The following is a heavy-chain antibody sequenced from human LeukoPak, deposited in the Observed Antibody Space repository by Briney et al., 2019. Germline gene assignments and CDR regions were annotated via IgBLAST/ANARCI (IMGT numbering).Heavy chain of an antibody. V-gene: IGHV4-30-4*01. CDR2: IYYSGST. D-gene: IGHD3-16*01. CDR1: GGSISSGDYY. CDR3: ARGAGGDYVWGRTPGAFDI. J-gene: IGHJ3*02. Sequence: NPSETLSLTCTVSGGSISSGDYYWSWIRQPPGKGLEWIGYIYYSGSTYYNPSLKSRVTISVDTSKNQFSLKLSSVTAADTAVHYCARGAGGDYVWGRTPGAFDIWGQGTMVTVSS.